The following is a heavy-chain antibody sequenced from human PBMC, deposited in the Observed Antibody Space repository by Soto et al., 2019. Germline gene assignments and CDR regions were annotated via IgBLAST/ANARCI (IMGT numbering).Heavy chain of an antibody. V-gene: IGHV1-18*01. CDR2: ISGYNGNT. CDR3: ARDEVPAANWLDR. D-gene: IGHD2-2*01. CDR1: GYIFINYG. Sequence: GASVKVSCKASGYIFINYGITWVRQAPGQGLEWMGWISGYNGNTNYAQKFQGRVTMSTDTSTSTAYMELRSLTSDDTAVYYCARDEVPAANWLDRWGQGTLVTV. J-gene: IGHJ5*02.